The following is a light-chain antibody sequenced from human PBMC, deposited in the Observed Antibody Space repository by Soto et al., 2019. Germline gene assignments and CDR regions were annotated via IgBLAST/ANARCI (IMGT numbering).Light chain of an antibody. CDR2: EVS. CDR3: SSYTSSSTPDV. V-gene: IGLV2-14*01. CDR1: SSDIGSYNY. J-gene: IGLJ1*01. Sequence: HSVLTRPASVSGSPGQSSTISCTRTSSDIGSYNYVSWYQQHPGKAPKLTIYEVSDRPSGVSNRFSGSKSGNTASLTISGLQAEDEADYYCSSYTSSSTPDVFGTGTKGTVL.